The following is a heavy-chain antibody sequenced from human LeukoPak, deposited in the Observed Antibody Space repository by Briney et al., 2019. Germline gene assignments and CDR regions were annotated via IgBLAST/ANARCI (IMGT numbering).Heavy chain of an antibody. Sequence: GGSLRLSCAASGFTFSSYSMNWVRQAPGKGLEWVSSISSSSSYIHYADSVKGRFTISRDNAKNSLYLQMNSLRAEDTAVYYCARDLNGEMATIRDGDYWGQGTLVTVSS. CDR3: ARDLNGEMATIRDGDY. D-gene: IGHD5-24*01. V-gene: IGHV3-21*01. J-gene: IGHJ4*02. CDR1: GFTFSSYS. CDR2: ISSSSSYI.